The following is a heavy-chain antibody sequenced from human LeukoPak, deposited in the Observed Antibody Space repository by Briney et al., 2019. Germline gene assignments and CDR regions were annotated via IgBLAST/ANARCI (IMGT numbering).Heavy chain of an antibody. Sequence: GGSLRLSCAASGFTFSTYWMSWVRQAPGKGLEWVANIKPDGSEKYYVDSVKGRFTISRDNAKNSLYLQMNSVRVEDTAEYYCAKFIRGYCSSISCPNWFDSWGQGTLVTVSS. CDR2: IKPDGSEK. J-gene: IGHJ5*01. CDR3: AKFIRGYCSSISCPNWFDS. V-gene: IGHV3-7*05. CDR1: GFTFSTYW. D-gene: IGHD2-2*01.